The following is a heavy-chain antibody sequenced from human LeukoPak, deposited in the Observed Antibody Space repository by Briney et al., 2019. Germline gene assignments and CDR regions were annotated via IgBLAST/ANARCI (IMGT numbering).Heavy chain of an antibody. D-gene: IGHD4-17*01. CDR2: ISSSSSYI. V-gene: IGHV3-21*01. CDR3: ARWAGFDYGDYGGGDY. J-gene: IGHJ4*02. CDR1: GLTFSSYS. Sequence: GGSLRLSCAASGLTFSSYSMNWVRQAPGKGLEWVSSISSSSSYIYYADSVKGRFTISRDNAKNSLYLQMNSLRAEDTAVYYCARWAGFDYGDYGGGDYWGQGTLVTVSS.